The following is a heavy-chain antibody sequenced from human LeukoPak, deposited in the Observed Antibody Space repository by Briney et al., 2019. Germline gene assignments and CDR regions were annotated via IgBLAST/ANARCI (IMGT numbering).Heavy chain of an antibody. CDR1: GFTFDGYA. Sequence: GGSLRLSCAASGFTFDGYAMHWVRQAPGKGLEWVSGISWNSGSIGYADSVKGRFTISRDNAKNSLYLQMNSLRAEDTALYYCAKDTPFGGMDVWGQGTTVTVSS. V-gene: IGHV3-9*01. CDR3: AKDTPFGGMDV. J-gene: IGHJ6*02. D-gene: IGHD3-16*01. CDR2: ISWNSGSI.